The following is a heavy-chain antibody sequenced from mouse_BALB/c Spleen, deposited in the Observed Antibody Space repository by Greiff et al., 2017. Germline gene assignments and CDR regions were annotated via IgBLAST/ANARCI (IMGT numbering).Heavy chain of an antibody. J-gene: IGHJ2*01. CDR1: GFNIKDTY. CDR3: AAYDAEYYFDY. CDR2: IDPANGNT. Sequence: EVQRVESGAELVKPGASVKLSCTASGFNIKDTYMHWVKQRPEQGLEWIGRIDPANGNTKYDPKFQGKATITADTSSNTAYLQLSSLTSEDTAVYYCAAYDAEYYFDYWGQGTTLTVSS. V-gene: IGHV14-3*02. D-gene: IGHD2-12*01.